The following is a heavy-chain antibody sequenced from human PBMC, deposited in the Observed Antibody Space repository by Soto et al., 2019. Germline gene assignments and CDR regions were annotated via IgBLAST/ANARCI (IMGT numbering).Heavy chain of an antibody. CDR1: GFTFSSYG. J-gene: IGHJ4*02. V-gene: IGHV3-30*18. Sequence: ESGGGVVQPGRSLRLSCAASGFTFSSYGMHWVRQAPGKGLEWVAVISSDGSDKNYADSVKGRFSISRDNSRNTLFLQMNSLRPEDTAVFYCAKEHYDSTGFYYSFHHWGQGTLVTVSS. CDR3: AKEHYDSTGFYYSFHH. CDR2: ISSDGSDK. D-gene: IGHD3-22*01.